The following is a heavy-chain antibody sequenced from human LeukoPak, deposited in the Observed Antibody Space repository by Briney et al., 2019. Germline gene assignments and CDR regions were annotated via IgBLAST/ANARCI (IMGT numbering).Heavy chain of an antibody. D-gene: IGHD6-13*01. CDR3: ARYIAAAGTGWFDP. CDR1: GGSISSYY. J-gene: IGHJ5*02. V-gene: IGHV4-59*04. Sequence: PSETLSLTCTVSGGSISSYYWSWIRQPPGKGLEWIGYIYYSGSTYYNPSLKSRVTISVDTSKNQFSLKLSSVTAADTAVYYCARYIAAAGTGWFDPWGQGTLVTVSS. CDR2: IYYSGST.